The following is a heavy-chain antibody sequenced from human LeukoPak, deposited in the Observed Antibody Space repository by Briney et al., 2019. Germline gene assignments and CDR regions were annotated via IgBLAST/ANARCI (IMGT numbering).Heavy chain of an antibody. V-gene: IGHV4-34*01. D-gene: IGHD3-3*01. CDR1: GGSFSGYY. CDR2: INHRGTT. CDR3: ARGPGVFGWFDY. Sequence: SETLSLTCAVCGGSFSGYYWSWMRQPPGKGLEWIGEINHRGTTNYNPSLKSRATISVDPSKNQFPLKLSSVPAADTAVYYCARGPGVFGWFDYWGQGTLVTVSS. J-gene: IGHJ4*02.